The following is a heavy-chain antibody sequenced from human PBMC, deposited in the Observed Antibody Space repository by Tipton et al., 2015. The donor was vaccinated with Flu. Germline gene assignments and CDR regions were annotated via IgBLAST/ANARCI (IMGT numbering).Heavy chain of an antibody. J-gene: IGHJ3*02. V-gene: IGHV3-15*01. CDR1: GFSFINTW. D-gene: IGHD1-26*01. Sequence: SLRLSCVASGFSFINTWMSWVRQAPGKGLEWVGRLKRKADGGTTAYAAPVKGRFTISRDNPENTLYLQMSSLKIQDTAVYYCTTEDGRTGGAFGIWGQGTVVTVS. CDR3: TTEDGRTGGAFGI. CDR2: LKRKADGGTT.